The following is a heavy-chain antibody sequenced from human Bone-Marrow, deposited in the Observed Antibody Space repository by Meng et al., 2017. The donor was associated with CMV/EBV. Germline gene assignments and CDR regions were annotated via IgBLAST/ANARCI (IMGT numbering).Heavy chain of an antibody. CDR1: GFTFSSYW. CDR3: ARGGYCSSTRCLNYYYGMDV. Sequence: GGSLRLSCAASGFTFSSYWMSWVRQAPGKGLEWVSSISSSSSYIYYADSVKGRFTISRENAKNSLYLQMNSLRAEDTAVYYCARGGYCSSTRCLNYYYGMDVWGQGTTVTVSS. D-gene: IGHD2-2*03. V-gene: IGHV3-21*01. J-gene: IGHJ6*02. CDR2: ISSSSSYI.